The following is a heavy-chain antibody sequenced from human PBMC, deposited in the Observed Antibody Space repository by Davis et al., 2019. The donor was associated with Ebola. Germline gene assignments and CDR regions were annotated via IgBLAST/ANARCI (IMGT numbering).Heavy chain of an antibody. V-gene: IGHV3-23*01. J-gene: IGHJ6*02. CDR3: AKDLYLHSYLYYYYGMDV. CDR2: ISGSGDST. Sequence: GESLKISCAASGFTFSSYAMNWVRHAPGKGLEWVSSISGSGDSTSYADSVKGRFTMSRDNSKNTLYLQMNSLRAEDTAVYYCAKDLYLHSYLYYYYGMDVWGQGTTVTVSS. CDR1: GFTFSSYA. D-gene: IGHD5-18*01.